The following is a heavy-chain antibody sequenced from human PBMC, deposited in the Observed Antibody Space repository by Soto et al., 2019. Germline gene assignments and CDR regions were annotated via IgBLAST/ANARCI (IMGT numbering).Heavy chain of an antibody. J-gene: IGHJ6*02. Sequence: QVQLQESGPGLVKPSQTLSLTCTVSGGSISSGNYYWTWIRQPPGKGLEWIGYIFYSGTTYYNPSLNSRVTISVDTSKNQFSLKLSSVTAADTAVYYCARDSGWFVEFNYYYNGMDVWGQGTTVTVSS. CDR3: ARDSGWFVEFNYYYNGMDV. CDR2: IFYSGTT. CDR1: GGSISSGNYY. V-gene: IGHV4-30-4*01. D-gene: IGHD3-10*01.